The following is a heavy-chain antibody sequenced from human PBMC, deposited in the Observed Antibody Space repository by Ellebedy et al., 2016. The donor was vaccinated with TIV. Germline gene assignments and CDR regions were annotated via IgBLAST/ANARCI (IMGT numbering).Heavy chain of an antibody. CDR2: LYKDGKS. CDR3: ARDSYRVTTYLHAFDI. V-gene: IGHV3-66*01. D-gene: IGHD4-17*01. J-gene: IGHJ3*02. Sequence: GESLKISCEASGITVSDYFMNWVRQAPGKGLEWVSVLYKDGKSNYTDSVNGRFTVSRDNSKNTLYLQMDSLRAEDTAVYYCARDSYRVTTYLHAFDIWGQGTMVTVSS. CDR1: GITVSDYF.